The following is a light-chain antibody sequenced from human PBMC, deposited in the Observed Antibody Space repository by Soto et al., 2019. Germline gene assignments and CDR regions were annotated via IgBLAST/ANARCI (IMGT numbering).Light chain of an antibody. CDR1: QSVTHNH. J-gene: IGKJ5*01. CDR3: QQYAASPYT. Sequence: EIVLTHSPGTLSLSPLEISTLSCRSSQSVTHNHLAWYQQKRGQAPRLLIYVASARATGLPGRFSGSGSGTDFTLTISRLEPEDFAVYYCQQYAASPYTFGQGTRLEIK. CDR2: VAS. V-gene: IGKV3-20*01.